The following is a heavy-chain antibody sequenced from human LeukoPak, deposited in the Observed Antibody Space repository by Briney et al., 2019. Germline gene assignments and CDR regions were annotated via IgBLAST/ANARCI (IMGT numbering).Heavy chain of an antibody. CDR1: GGSISSYY. Sequence: SETLSLTCTVSGGSISSYYWSWIRQPAGKGLDWIGRIYTSGSTNYNPSLKSRVTMSVHTSKNQFSLKLSSVTAADTAVYYCARYAAGDHAFDYWGQGTLVTVSS. CDR3: ARYAAGDHAFDY. CDR2: IYTSGST. D-gene: IGHD2-2*01. J-gene: IGHJ4*02. V-gene: IGHV4-4*07.